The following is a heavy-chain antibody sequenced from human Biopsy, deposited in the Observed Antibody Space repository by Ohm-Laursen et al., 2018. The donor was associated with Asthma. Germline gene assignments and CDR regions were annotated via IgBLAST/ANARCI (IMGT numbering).Heavy chain of an antibody. Sequence: SLRLSCAASGFTFSNYGMHWVRQAPGKGLEWVAVISFDGSNKDYADSLRGRVTISRDNAKSSLHLQMSSLRAEDTAVYFCARDFTIGSGSPFHFWGPGTLVTVSS. J-gene: IGHJ4*01. CDR1: GFTFSNYG. CDR2: ISFDGSNK. V-gene: IGHV3-30*03. D-gene: IGHD3-10*01. CDR3: ARDFTIGSGSPFHF.